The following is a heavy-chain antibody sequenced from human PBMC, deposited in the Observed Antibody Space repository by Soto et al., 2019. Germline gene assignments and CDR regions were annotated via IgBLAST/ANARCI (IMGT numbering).Heavy chain of an antibody. D-gene: IGHD4-17*01. Sequence: PSETLSLTCTVSGGSISSYYWSWIRQPPGKGLEWIGYIYYSGSINYNPSLKSRVTISVDTSKNQFSLKLSSVTAADTAVFYCAATVTTRFAGYYFDYWGQGTLVTVSS. CDR3: AATVTTRFAGYYFDY. CDR1: GGSISSYY. J-gene: IGHJ4*02. CDR2: IYYSGSI. V-gene: IGHV4-59*01.